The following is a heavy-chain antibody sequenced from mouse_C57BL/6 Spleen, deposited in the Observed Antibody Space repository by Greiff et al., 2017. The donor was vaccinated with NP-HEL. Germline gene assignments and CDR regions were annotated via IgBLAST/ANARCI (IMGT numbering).Heavy chain of an antibody. CDR1: GYTFTDYN. Sequence: EVKLVESGPELVKPGASVKIPCKASGYTFTDYNMDWVKQSHGKSLEWIGDINPNNGGTIYNQKFKGKATLTVDKSSSTAYMELRSLTSEDTAVYYCAREGYYYGSSAWFAYWGQGTLVTVSA. CDR2: INPNNGGT. D-gene: IGHD1-1*01. J-gene: IGHJ3*01. CDR3: AREGYYYGSSAWFAY. V-gene: IGHV1-18*01.